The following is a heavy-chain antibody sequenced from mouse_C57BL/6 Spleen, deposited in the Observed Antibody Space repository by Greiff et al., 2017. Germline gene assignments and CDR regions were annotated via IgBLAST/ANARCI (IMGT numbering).Heavy chain of an antibody. Sequence: VQLQQSGPVLVKPGASVKMSCNSSGYTFTDYYLNWVKQSHGKSLEWIGVINPYNGGTSYNQKFKVKATLTVDKSSSTAYLGLNSLTSDDSAVYYCARDGSTLYYFDYWGQGTTLTVSS. CDR1: GYTFTDYY. D-gene: IGHD1-1*01. CDR2: INPYNGGT. J-gene: IGHJ2*01. V-gene: IGHV1-19*01. CDR3: ARDGSTLYYFDY.